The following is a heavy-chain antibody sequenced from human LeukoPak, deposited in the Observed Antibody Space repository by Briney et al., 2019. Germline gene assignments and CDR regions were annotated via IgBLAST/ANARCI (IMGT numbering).Heavy chain of an antibody. V-gene: IGHV3-23*01. CDR3: AKDYAVGSIDY. Sequence: GGSLRLSCAASGFTFSDYYISWVRQAPGKGLEWVSSISGLGGRTYYADSVKGRFTIPRDNSKNTVSLQMESLRAEDTALYYCAKDYAVGSIDYWGQGTLVTVSS. J-gene: IGHJ4*02. CDR1: GFTFSDYY. CDR2: ISGLGGRT. D-gene: IGHD3-16*01.